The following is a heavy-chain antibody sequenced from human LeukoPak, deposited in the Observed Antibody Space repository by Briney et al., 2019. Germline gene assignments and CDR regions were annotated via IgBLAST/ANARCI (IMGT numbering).Heavy chain of an antibody. J-gene: IGHJ4*02. CDR2: INPNGGGT. CDR3: ARGFGSSWFDY. Sequence: GASVKVSCKASGYTFTANCIHWVRQAPGQGLEWMGWINPNGGGTNYAQKFQGWVTMTRDTSISTLYMELSRLKSDDTAVYYCARGFGSSWFDYWGQGTLVTVSS. V-gene: IGHV1-2*04. CDR1: GYTFTANC. D-gene: IGHD6-13*01.